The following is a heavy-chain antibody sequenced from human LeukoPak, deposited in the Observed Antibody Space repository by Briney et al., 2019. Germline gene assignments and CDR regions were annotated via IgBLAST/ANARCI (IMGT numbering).Heavy chain of an antibody. CDR2: IHRSGSP. D-gene: IGHD1-14*01. Sequence: SGTLSLTCTVSLDSTTSNFWSWVRKPPGKGLEWIGEIHRSGSPNYNPSLQSRVTISIDRSRNQIVLELSSVTAADTAVYYCAREILGGFNPGAYWGQGTLVTVSS. V-gene: IGHV4-4*02. CDR3: AREILGGFNPGAY. J-gene: IGHJ4*02. CDR1: LDSTTSNF.